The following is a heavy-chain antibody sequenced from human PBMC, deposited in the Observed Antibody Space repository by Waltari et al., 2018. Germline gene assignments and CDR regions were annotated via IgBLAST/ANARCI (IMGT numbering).Heavy chain of an antibody. CDR2: IFPTLGAA. CDR3: ARDDGGPGAFDI. CDR1: GGTFTTYG. V-gene: IGHV1-69*05. J-gene: IGHJ3*02. D-gene: IGHD2-15*01. Sequence: QVQLVQSGAEVKKPGSSVKVSCKASGGTFTTYGINWVRQAPGQGLEWVGRIFPTLGAANYAQKFQVRVTITTDGSTSTAYKELSSLRSEDTAVYYCARDDGGPGAFDIWGQGTMVTVSS.